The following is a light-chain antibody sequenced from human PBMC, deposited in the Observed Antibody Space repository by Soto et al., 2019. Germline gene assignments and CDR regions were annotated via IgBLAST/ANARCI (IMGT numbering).Light chain of an antibody. J-gene: IGLJ1*01. CDR3: CSYAGSYTFYV. CDR2: DVS. CDR1: SSDVGVYNY. Sequence: QSALTQPRSVSGSPGQSVTISCTGTSSDVGVYNYVSWYQQHPGKAPKLMIYDVSKRPSGVPDRFSGSKSGNTASLTISGLQAEDEADYYCCSYAGSYTFYVFGTG. V-gene: IGLV2-11*01.